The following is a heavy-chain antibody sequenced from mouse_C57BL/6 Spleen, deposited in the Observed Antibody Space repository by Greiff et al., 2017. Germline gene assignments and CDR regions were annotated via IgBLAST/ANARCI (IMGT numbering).Heavy chain of an antibody. V-gene: IGHV3-6*01. CDR2: ISYDGSN. CDR1: GYSITSGYY. CDR3: AREGDYALDAMDY. Sequence: EVKLQESGPGLVKPSQSLSLTCSVTGYSITSGYYWNWIRQFPGNKLEWMGYISYDGSNNYNPSLKNRISTTRDTSKNQFFLKLNSVTTEDTATYYCAREGDYALDAMDYWGQGTSVTVSS. J-gene: IGHJ4*01. D-gene: IGHD2-4*01.